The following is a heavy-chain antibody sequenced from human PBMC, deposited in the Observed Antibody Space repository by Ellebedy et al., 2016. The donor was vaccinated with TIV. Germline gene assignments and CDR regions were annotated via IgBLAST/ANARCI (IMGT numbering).Heavy chain of an antibody. J-gene: IGHJ6*02. Sequence: GESLKISCAASGFTFSLYAMIWVRQAPGKGLEWVSIISGSGGFTYYADSVKGRFTISRDNSKNTLYLQMNSLRAEDTAVYYCAKDPVWWLGDYGMDVWGQGTTVIVSS. CDR2: ISGSGGFT. D-gene: IGHD2-21*01. CDR1: GFTFSLYA. V-gene: IGHV3-23*01. CDR3: AKDPVWWLGDYGMDV.